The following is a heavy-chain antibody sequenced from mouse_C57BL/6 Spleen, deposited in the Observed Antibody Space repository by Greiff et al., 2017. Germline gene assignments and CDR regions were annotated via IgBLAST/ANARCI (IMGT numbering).Heavy chain of an antibody. CDR1: GFTFTDYY. V-gene: IGHV7-3*01. CDR2: IRNKANGYTT. CDR3: ARYIPPQTAQALYAMDY. D-gene: IGHD3-2*02. J-gene: IGHJ4*01. Sequence: EVKLMESGGGLVQPGGSLSLSCAASGFTFTDYYMSWVRQPPGKALEWLGFIRNKANGYTTEYSASVKGRFTINRDNYQSILYLQMNALSAEDSATYYCARYIPPQTAQALYAMDYWGQGTSVTVSS.